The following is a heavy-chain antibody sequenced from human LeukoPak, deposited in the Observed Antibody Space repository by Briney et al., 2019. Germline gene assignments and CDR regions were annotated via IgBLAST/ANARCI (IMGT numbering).Heavy chain of an antibody. CDR2: INPDSGGT. CDR3: ARDPHLGGSGFDP. CDR1: GYTFTDYY. D-gene: IGHD3-10*01. V-gene: IGHV1-2*02. J-gene: IGHJ5*02. Sequence: ASVKVSCKASGYTFTDYYMHWVRQAPGQGLEWMGWINPDSGGTNYAQKLQGRVTMTTDTSTSTAYMELRSLRSDDTAVYYCARDPHLGGSGFDPWGQGTLVTVSS.